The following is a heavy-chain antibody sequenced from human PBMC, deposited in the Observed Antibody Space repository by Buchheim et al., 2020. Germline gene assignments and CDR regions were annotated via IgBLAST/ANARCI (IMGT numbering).Heavy chain of an antibody. CDR3: ARVGGLADGWFGELSTFDY. CDR1: GYTFTSYY. D-gene: IGHD3-10*01. CDR2: INPSGGST. V-gene: IGHV1-46*01. J-gene: IGHJ4*02. Sequence: QVQLVQSGAEVKKPGASVKVSCKASGYTFTSYYMHWVRQAPGQGLEWMGIINPSGGSTSYAQKFQGRVTMTRDTSTSTVYMELSSLRSEDTAVYYCARVGGLADGWFGELSTFDYWGQGTL.